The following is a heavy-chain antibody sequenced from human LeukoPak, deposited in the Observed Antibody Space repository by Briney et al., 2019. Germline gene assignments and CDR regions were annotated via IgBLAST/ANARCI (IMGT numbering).Heavy chain of an antibody. J-gene: IGHJ4*02. CDR3: AGYDYGDYVGYYFDY. D-gene: IGHD4-17*01. V-gene: IGHV4-34*01. CDR1: GXSFSGYY. CDR2: FNHSGST. Sequence: SETLSLTCAVYGXSFSGYYWSWIRQPPGKGLEWIVEFNHSGSTNYNPSLKSRVTISVDTSKNQFSLKLSSVTAADTAVYYCAGYDYGDYVGYYFDYWGQGTLVTVSS.